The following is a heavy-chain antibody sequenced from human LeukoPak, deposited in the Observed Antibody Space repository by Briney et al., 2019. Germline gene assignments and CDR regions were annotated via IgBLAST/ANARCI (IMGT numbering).Heavy chain of an antibody. Sequence: ASVKVSXKASGYTFTSYYMHWVRQAPGQGLEWMGIINPSGGSTSYAQKFQGRVTMTRDTSTSTVYMELSSLRSEDTAVYYCARVRSVSVVVAAKNAFDIWGQGTMVTVSS. CDR1: GYTFTSYY. V-gene: IGHV1-46*01. CDR2: INPSGGST. D-gene: IGHD2-15*01. J-gene: IGHJ3*02. CDR3: ARVRSVSVVVAAKNAFDI.